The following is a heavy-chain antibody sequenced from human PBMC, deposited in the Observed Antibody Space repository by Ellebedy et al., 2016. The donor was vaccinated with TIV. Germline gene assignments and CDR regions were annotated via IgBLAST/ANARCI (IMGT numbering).Heavy chain of an antibody. CDR1: GLTFSSHA. V-gene: IGHV3-23*01. D-gene: IGHD3-22*01. CDR2: ISGSGVNT. CDR3: AKDQATMISYGMDV. J-gene: IGHJ6*02. Sequence: GESLKISCAASGLTFSSHAMSWVRQAPGKGLEWVSAISGSGVNTYYADSVKGRFTISRDNAENTLYLQMNSLRAEDTAVYYCAKDQATMISYGMDVWGQGATVTVSS.